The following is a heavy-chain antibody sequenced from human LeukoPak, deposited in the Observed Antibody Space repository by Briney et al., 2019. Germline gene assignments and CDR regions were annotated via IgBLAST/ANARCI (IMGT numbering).Heavy chain of an antibody. CDR2: VSTTGGYT. CDR3: AKKPATIKFPFDI. D-gene: IGHD5-24*01. CDR1: GFSFSTYD. Sequence: GGSLRLSCVGSGFSFSTYDMGWVRQTPGKGLEWVSAVSTTGGYTEDADSVKGRFTISRDNSQNTLFLQMHSLRAEDTAVYYCAKKPATIKFPFDIWGQGTLVTVSP. V-gene: IGHV3-23*01. J-gene: IGHJ4*02.